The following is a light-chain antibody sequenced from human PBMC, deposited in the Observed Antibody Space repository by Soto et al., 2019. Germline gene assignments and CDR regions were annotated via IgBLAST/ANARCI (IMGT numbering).Light chain of an antibody. V-gene: IGKV1-5*01. CDR3: QQYSSYWT. CDR1: QSISSW. Sequence: DITMNQSPSTLSAYVGDRVTITCRASQSISSWLSWYQQKPGKAPKLLIYDVSTLESGVPSRFSGSASGTEFPLTISSLQPDDCATYYCQQYSSYWTFGQGTMVDVK. J-gene: IGKJ1*01. CDR2: DVS.